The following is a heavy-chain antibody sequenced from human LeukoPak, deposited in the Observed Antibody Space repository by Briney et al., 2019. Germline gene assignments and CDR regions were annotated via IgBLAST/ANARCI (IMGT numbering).Heavy chain of an antibody. D-gene: IGHD6-13*01. CDR2: ISWNSGSI. CDR3: ARGTRGSSSWDDAFDI. V-gene: IGHV3-9*01. CDR1: GFTFDDYA. J-gene: IGHJ3*02. Sequence: PGRSLRLSCAASGFTFDDYAMHWVRQAPGKGLEWVSGISWNSGSIGYADSVKGRFTISRDNAKNSLYLQMNSLRAEDTAVYYCARGTRGSSSWDDAFDIWGQGTMVTVSS.